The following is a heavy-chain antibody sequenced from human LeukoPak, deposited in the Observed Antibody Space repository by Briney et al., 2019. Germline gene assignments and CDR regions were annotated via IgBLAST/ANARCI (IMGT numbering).Heavy chain of an antibody. CDR1: GFTFSSYG. Sequence: GGSLRLSCAASGFTFSSYGMHWVRQAPGKGLEWVAVIWYDGSNKYYADSVKGRFTISRDNSKNTLYLQMNSLRAEDTAVYYCARDLRSVYSSSYNWFDPWGQGTLVTVSS. D-gene: IGHD6-6*01. V-gene: IGHV3-33*01. CDR2: IWYDGSNK. CDR3: ARDLRSVYSSSYNWFDP. J-gene: IGHJ5*02.